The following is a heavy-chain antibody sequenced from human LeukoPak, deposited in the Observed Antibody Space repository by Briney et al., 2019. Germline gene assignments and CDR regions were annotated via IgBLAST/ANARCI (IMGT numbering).Heavy chain of an antibody. CDR2: IYYSGST. V-gene: IGHV4-59*12. J-gene: IGHJ4*02. D-gene: IGHD3-10*01. CDR1: GGSISSYY. Sequence: SETLSLTCTVSGGSISSYYWSWIRQPPGKGLEWIGYIYYSGSTNYNPSLKSRVTISVDTSKNQFSLKLSSVTAADTAVYYCARESPPGSSSPDYWGQGTLVTVSS. CDR3: ARESPPGSSSPDY.